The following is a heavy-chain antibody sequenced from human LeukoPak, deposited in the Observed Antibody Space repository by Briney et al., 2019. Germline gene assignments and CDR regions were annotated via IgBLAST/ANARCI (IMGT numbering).Heavy chain of an antibody. J-gene: IGHJ4*02. V-gene: IGHV3-23*01. D-gene: IGHD6-19*01. Sequence: AGGSLRLSRAASGFTFSSYAMSWVRQAPGKGLEWVSAISGSGGSTYYADSVKGRFTISRDNSKNTLYLQMNSLRAEDTAVYYCALFPPIVVAGTNGYYFDYWGQGTLVTVSS. CDR3: ALFPPIVVAGTNGYYFDY. CDR2: ISGSGGST. CDR1: GFTFSSYA.